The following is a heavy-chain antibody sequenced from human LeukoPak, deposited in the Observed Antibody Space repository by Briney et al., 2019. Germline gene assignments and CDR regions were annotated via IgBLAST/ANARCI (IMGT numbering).Heavy chain of an antibody. CDR3: AREGEKWELLRHDAFDI. Sequence: SETLSLACTVSGGSISSYYWSWLRQPAGKGLEWIGRIYNSGSTNYNPSLKSRVSMSVDTSKNQFSLKLSSVTAADTAVYYCAREGEKWELLRHDAFDIWGQGTMVTVSS. D-gene: IGHD1-26*01. CDR1: GGSISSYY. J-gene: IGHJ3*02. V-gene: IGHV4-4*07. CDR2: IYNSGST.